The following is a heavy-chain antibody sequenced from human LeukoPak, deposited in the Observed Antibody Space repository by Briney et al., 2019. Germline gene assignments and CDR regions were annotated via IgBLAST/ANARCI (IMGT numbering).Heavy chain of an antibody. CDR2: ITASGTAM. Sequence: GGSLRLSCAASGFPFSSYSMNWVRQAPGKGLEWVSHITASGTAMFYADSVKGRFTISRDNAKNSLYLQMNSLRDEDTAVYYCASSGSYRFDYWGQGTLVTVSS. J-gene: IGHJ4*02. V-gene: IGHV3-48*02. CDR3: ASSGSYRFDY. CDR1: GFPFSSYS. D-gene: IGHD1-26*01.